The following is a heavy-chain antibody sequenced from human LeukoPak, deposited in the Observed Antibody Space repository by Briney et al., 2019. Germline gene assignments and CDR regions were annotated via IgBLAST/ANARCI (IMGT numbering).Heavy chain of an antibody. V-gene: IGHV3-13*01. J-gene: IGHJ4*02. CDR1: GFTLSNFA. CDR3: ARQMTPHGNSDY. D-gene: IGHD1-26*01. Sequence: AGGSLRLSCAASGFTLSNFAMHWVRQATGKGLEWVSAIGTAGDTFYPGSVKGRFTISRENAKNSLYLQMNNLRAEDTAVYYCARQMTPHGNSDYWGQGTLVTVSS. CDR2: IGTAGDT.